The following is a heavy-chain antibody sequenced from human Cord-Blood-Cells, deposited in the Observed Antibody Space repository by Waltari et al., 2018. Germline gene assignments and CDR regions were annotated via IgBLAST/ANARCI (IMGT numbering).Heavy chain of an antibody. Sequence: EVQLLESGGGLVQPGGSLRLSCAASGFTFSSYARSWDRHAPGKGVEWVSAISGRGGSTYYADAVKGRFTISRDNSKNTLYLQMNSLRAEDTAVYYCAKDLGIGAFDIWGQGTMVTVSS. CDR2: ISGRGGST. V-gene: IGHV3-23*01. J-gene: IGHJ3*02. CDR1: GFTFSSYA. CDR3: AKDLGIGAFDI. D-gene: IGHD7-27*01.